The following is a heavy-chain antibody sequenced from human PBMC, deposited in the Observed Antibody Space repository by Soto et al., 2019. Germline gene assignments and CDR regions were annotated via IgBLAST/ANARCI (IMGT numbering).Heavy chain of an antibody. CDR1: GFSFSSYW. V-gene: IGHV3-7*05. Sequence: GGSLKLSCAASGFSFSSYWMSWVRQGPGKGPEWVANIKQDGSEKYYVDSVKGRFTISRDNAKNSVYLQMTSLRVEDTAVYHCAKSISAIPGDSWGQGTLVTVSS. D-gene: IGHD2-2*01. CDR3: AKSISAIPGDS. J-gene: IGHJ4*02. CDR2: IKQDGSEK.